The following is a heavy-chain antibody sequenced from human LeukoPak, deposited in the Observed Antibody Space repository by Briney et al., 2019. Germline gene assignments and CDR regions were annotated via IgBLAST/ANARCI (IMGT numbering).Heavy chain of an antibody. CDR1: GGSFSGYY. Sequence: SETLSLTCAVYGGSFSGYYLSWIRQPPGKGLEWIGEINHSGSTKYNPSLKSRVTISVDTSKNQFSLKLSSVTAADTAVYYCARGPAAIHDWFDPWGQGTLVTVSS. J-gene: IGHJ5*02. CDR3: ARGPAAIHDWFDP. D-gene: IGHD2-2*01. V-gene: IGHV4-34*01. CDR2: INHSGST.